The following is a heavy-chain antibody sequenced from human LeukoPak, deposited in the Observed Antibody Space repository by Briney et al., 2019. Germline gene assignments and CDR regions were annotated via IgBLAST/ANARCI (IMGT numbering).Heavy chain of an antibody. V-gene: IGHV3-21*01. D-gene: IGHD2-15*01. Sequence: PGGSLRLSCAASGFTFSSYSMNWVRQAPGKGLEWVSSISSSSSYIYYADSVKGRFTISRGNAKNSLYLQMNSLRAEDTAVYYCARDRGLLPRYFDLWGRGTLVTVSS. CDR2: ISSSSSYI. J-gene: IGHJ2*01. CDR1: GFTFSSYS. CDR3: ARDRGLLPRYFDL.